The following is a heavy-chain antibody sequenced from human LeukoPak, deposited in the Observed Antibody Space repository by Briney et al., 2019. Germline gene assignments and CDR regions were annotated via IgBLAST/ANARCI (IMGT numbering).Heavy chain of an antibody. CDR2: IYYSGST. CDR1: GGSLTSYY. V-gene: IGHV4-59*01. CDR3: ARVSAYGDYAGTLDY. D-gene: IGHD4-17*01. J-gene: IGHJ4*02. Sequence: SETLSLTCTVSGGSLTSYYWSWIRQPPGKGLEWIGYIYYSGSTNYNPYLKSRLSISVDTSKNQFSLRLRSVTAADTAVYYCARVSAYGDYAGTLDYWGQGTLVTVSS.